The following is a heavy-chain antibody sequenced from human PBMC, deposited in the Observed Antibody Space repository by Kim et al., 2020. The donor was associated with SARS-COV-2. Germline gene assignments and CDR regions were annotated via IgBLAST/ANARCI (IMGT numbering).Heavy chain of an antibody. V-gene: IGHV1-18*01. D-gene: IGHD3-10*01. CDR1: NYTFSNYG. J-gene: IGHJ6*02. CDR2: ISIYNGDT. Sequence: ASVKVSCKASNYTFSNYGSSWVRQAPGQGLDWMGWISIYNGDTRYARNFQGRVTVTTDTSTNTAYVELRSLRSDDTAVYYCARDGTMVRGVITHYYGMDVWGQGTTVTVSS. CDR3: ARDGTMVRGVITHYYGMDV.